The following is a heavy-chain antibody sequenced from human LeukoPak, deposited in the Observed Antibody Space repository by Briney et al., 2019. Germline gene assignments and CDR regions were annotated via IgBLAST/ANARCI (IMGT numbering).Heavy chain of an antibody. J-gene: IGHJ2*01. Sequence: GGSLRLSCAASGFPFSSYSMHWVRQAPGKGLEWVALISYDGSNEYSADSVKGRFTISRDNSKNTLYLQMNSLSIKDTAVFYCARGVGATDFWYFDLGGGAPLVIVSS. D-gene: IGHD1-26*01. V-gene: IGHV3-30-3*01. CDR1: GFPFSSYS. CDR2: ISYDGSNE. CDR3: ARGVGATDFWYFDL.